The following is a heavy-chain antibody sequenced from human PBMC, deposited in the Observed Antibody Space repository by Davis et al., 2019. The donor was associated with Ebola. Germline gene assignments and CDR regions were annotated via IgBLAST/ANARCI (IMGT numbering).Heavy chain of an antibody. CDR3: ARDLRYDSSGYDYYFYMDV. CDR1: GGSISRGGSY. J-gene: IGHJ6*03. D-gene: IGHD3-22*01. Sequence: PSETLSLTCTVSGGSISRGGSYWTWIRQHPGKGLEWIGYIYYSGSTYYKPSLKSRVTISLDTSKNQFSLNLYSVTAADTAVYYCARDLRYDSSGYDYYFYMDVRGKGTTVTVSS. CDR2: IYYSGST. V-gene: IGHV4-31*03.